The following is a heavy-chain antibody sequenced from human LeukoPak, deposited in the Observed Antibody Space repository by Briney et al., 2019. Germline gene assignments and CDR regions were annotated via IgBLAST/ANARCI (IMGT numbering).Heavy chain of an antibody. D-gene: IGHD6-19*01. CDR1: GYSISSAYY. CDR2: IYHSGTT. Sequence: SETLSLTCTVSGYSISSAYYWVWIRQPPGKGLEWIGTIYHSGTTYYNPSLKSRVAISVDTSKNQFSLKLSSVTAADTSIYYCARIPTNAVPSAHNGFDIWGQGTMLTVSS. J-gene: IGHJ3*02. V-gene: IGHV4-38-2*02. CDR3: ARIPTNAVPSAHNGFDI.